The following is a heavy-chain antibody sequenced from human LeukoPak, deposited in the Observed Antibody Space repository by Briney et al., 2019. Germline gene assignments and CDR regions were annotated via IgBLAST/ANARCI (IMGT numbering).Heavy chain of an antibody. V-gene: IGHV1-69*04. CDR1: GGTFSSYA. J-gene: IGHJ5*02. D-gene: IGHD6-19*01. Sequence: SVKVSCKASGGTFSSYAISWVRQAPGQGLEWMGRIIPILGIANYAQKFQGRVTITADKSTSTAYMELSSLRSEDTAVYYCARDSLRTAIAMAGGNWFDPWGQGTLVTVSS. CDR2: IIPILGIA. CDR3: ARDSLRTAIAMAGGNWFDP.